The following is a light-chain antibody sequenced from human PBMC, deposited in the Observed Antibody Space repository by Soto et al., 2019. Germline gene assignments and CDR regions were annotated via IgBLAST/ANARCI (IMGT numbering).Light chain of an antibody. Sequence: DIQMTQSPSTLTASVGDRVTITCRASQSVTNFLAWYQQKPGKAPKLLIYDASTLEDGVQSRFSGSGSGTQFTLTISSVQPDDYATYYCQQYNDWSSRFGQGTKLEIK. J-gene: IGKJ2*03. CDR3: QQYNDWSSR. V-gene: IGKV1-5*01. CDR2: DAS. CDR1: QSVTNF.